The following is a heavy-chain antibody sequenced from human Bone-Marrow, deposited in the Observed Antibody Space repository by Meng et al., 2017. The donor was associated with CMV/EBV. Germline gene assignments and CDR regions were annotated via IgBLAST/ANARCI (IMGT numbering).Heavy chain of an antibody. V-gene: IGHV1-69*10. CDR3: ARGGAHYYYYYGMDV. Sequence: SVKVSCKASGGTFSSYAISWVRQAPGQGLEWMGGIIPILGIANYAQKFQGRVTITADKSTSTAYMELSSLRSDDTAVYYCARGGAHYYYYYGMDVWGQGTTVTVSS. CDR1: GGTFSSYA. CDR2: IIPILGIA. J-gene: IGHJ6*02.